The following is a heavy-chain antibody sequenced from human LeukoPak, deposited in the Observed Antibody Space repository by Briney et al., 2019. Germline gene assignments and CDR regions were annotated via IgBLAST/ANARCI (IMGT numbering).Heavy chain of an antibody. J-gene: IGHJ4*02. CDR3: ARSTLDCWSGPSPFDC. CDR2: FYPGDSDN. Sequence: GESLKISCKGSGYSFTSYWIAWGRHMPGKGLGWIGSFYPGDSDNRYSPSFQGQVTILADKSISTAYLQWSSLKPSDTAMYYCARSTLDCWSGPSPFDCCVRGTLVTVSP. D-gene: IGHD3-3*01. CDR1: GYSFTSYW. V-gene: IGHV5-51*01.